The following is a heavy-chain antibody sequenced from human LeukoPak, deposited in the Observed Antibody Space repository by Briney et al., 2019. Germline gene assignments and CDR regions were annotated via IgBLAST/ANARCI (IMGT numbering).Heavy chain of an antibody. CDR3: AKALAYCGGDCLTPFDY. V-gene: IGHV3-30*18. CDR1: GFTFSSYG. J-gene: IGHJ4*02. D-gene: IGHD2-21*02. Sequence: GGSLRLSCAASGFTFSSYGMHWVRQAPGKGLEWVAVISYDGSNKYYADSVKGRFTISRDNSKNTLYLQMNSLRAEDTAVYYCAKALAYCGGDCLTPFDYWGQGTLVTVSS. CDR2: ISYDGSNK.